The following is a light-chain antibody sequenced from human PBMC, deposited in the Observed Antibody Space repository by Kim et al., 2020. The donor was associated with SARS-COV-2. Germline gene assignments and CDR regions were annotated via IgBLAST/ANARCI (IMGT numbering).Light chain of an antibody. Sequence: SSELTQPPSVSVSPGQTARITCSGDALPNQYVYWYQQRPGRAPVLIIYKDTERPSGVPERISGSSSGTTATLTISGVQAEDESDYYCQSPDSSATWVFGGGTKLTVL. CDR1: ALPNQY. V-gene: IGLV3-25*03. J-gene: IGLJ3*02. CDR3: QSPDSSATWV. CDR2: KDT.